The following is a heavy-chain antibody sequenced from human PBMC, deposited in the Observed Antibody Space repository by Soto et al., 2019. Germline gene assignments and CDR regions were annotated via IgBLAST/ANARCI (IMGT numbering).Heavy chain of an antibody. J-gene: IGHJ4*02. Sequence: SETLSLSCTVSGGSISSSNWWGWVRQPPGKGLEWIGEIYHSGSTNYNPSLKSRVTISVDKSKNQFSLKLSSVTAADTAVYYCARVAVAGTRVDYWGQGTLVTVSS. V-gene: IGHV4-4*02. CDR2: IYHSGST. CDR3: ARVAVAGTRVDY. D-gene: IGHD6-19*01. CDR1: GGSISSSNW.